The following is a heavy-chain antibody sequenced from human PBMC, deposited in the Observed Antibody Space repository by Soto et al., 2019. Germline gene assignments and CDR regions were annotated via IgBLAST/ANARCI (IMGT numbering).Heavy chain of an antibody. CDR3: ARDRKLELPGNYYYYGMDV. Sequence: SYTPSPTCSVSGGYIRDYFWTWIRQSPGRGLEWIGYISSSGTVKYNSSLKSRVTISLDRSRNQFSLKLSSVTAADTAVYFCARDRKLELPGNYYYYGMDVWGQGTTVTVSS. CDR1: GGYIRDYF. V-gene: IGHV4-59*01. J-gene: IGHJ6*02. CDR2: ISSSGTV. D-gene: IGHD1-7*01.